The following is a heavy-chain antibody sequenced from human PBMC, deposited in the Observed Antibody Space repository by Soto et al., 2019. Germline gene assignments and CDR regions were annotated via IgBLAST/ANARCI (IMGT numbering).Heavy chain of an antibody. CDR3: AHLFWRGISHYFDY. CDR2: IYWDDDK. D-gene: IGHD2-21*01. J-gene: IGHJ4*02. V-gene: IGHV2-5*02. CDR1: GFSLSTYGMG. Sequence: QITLKESGPTLVKPTQTLTLTCTFSGFSLSTYGMGMGWIRQPPGKAPEWLSVIYWDDDKRYSPSLKSRLTSTKDNSKSQVVITMPDVDPVDTATYYCAHLFWRGISHYFDYWGQGSLVTVSS.